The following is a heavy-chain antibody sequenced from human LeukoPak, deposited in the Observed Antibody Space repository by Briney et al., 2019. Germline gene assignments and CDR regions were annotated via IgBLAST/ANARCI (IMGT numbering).Heavy chain of an antibody. CDR1: GGSISSYY. CDR3: ATLYGGGYFDY. CDR2: IYTSGST. D-gene: IGHD3-10*02. J-gene: IGHJ4*02. V-gene: IGHV4-4*07. Sequence: SETPSLTCTVSGGSISSYYWSWIRQPAGKGLEWIGRIYTSGSTNYNPSLKSRVTISVDKSKNQFSLKLSSVTAADPAVYYCATLYGGGYFDYWGQGTLVTVSS.